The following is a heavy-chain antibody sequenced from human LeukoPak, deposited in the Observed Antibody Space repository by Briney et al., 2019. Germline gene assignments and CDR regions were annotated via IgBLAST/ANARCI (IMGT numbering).Heavy chain of an antibody. CDR1: GYSISSGYY. V-gene: IGHV4-61*03. CDR2: VSYSGST. Sequence: SETLSLTCTVSGYSISSGYYWGWIRQPPGKGLEWIGYVSYSGSTNYNPSLKSRVTISVDTSKNHFSLKLSSVTAADTAVYYCAPGRGGECSGGSCPYWGQGTLVTVSS. CDR3: APGRGGECSGGSCPY. D-gene: IGHD2-15*01. J-gene: IGHJ4*02.